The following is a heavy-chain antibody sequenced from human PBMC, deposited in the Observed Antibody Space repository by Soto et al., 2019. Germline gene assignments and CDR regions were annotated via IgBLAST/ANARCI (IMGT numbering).Heavy chain of an antibody. J-gene: IGHJ2*01. Sequence: EVQLLESGGGLVQPGGSLRLSCAASGFTFSSYAMNWVRQAPGKGLEWVSVISGSGGNTYYADSVKGRFTTSRDNTNKTLYQQMNSLRAEDTAVYYCAKRTTGWYFDLWGRGTLVTVSS. CDR2: ISGSGGNT. V-gene: IGHV3-23*01. CDR1: GFTFSSYA. CDR3: AKRTTGWYFDL.